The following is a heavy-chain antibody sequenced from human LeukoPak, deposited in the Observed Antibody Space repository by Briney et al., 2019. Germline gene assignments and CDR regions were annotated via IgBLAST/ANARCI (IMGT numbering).Heavy chain of an antibody. Sequence: GGSLRLSCAASGFTFNNAWMTWVRQAPGKGLEWVGRIKIKTDGGTTDYAAPVKCRFTISRDDSKNTLHLQMNSLKTEDTAVYYCTTGVKWELPFDYWGQGTLVTVSS. CDR2: IKIKTDGGTT. V-gene: IGHV3-15*01. CDR3: TTGVKWELPFDY. J-gene: IGHJ4*02. CDR1: GFTFNNAW. D-gene: IGHD1-26*01.